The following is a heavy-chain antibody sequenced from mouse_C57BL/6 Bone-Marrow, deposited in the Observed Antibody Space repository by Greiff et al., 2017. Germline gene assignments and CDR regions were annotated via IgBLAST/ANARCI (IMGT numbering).Heavy chain of an antibody. CDR2: ISDGGSYT. J-gene: IGHJ3*01. CDR3: ARDLLRIAY. D-gene: IGHD1-1*01. V-gene: IGHV5-4*01. CDR1: GFTFSSYA. Sequence: EVQVVESGGGLVKPGGSLKLSCAASGFTFSSYAMSWVRQTPEKRLEWVATISDGGSYTYYPDNVKGRFTISRDNAKNNLYLQMSHLKSEDTAMYYCARDLLRIAYWGQGTLVTVSA.